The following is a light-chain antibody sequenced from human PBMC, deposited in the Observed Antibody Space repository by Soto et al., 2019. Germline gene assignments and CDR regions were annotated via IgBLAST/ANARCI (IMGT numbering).Light chain of an antibody. J-gene: IGKJ4*01. CDR2: EAS. CDR3: QQYHNYSPLT. CDR1: QSVSVW. Sequence: DIQMTQSPSTLSASVGDRVSITCRTSQSVSVWLAWYQQKPGKAPKLLIYEASTLENGVPSRFSGRGSGTEFTLTISSLQPDDFATYYCQQYHNYSPLTFGGGTKVE. V-gene: IGKV1-5*03.